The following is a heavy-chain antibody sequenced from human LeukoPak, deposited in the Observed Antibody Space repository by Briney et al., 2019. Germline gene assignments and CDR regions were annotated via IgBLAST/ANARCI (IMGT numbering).Heavy chain of an antibody. Sequence: GESLKISCKGSGYTFSNYWISWVRQTPGKGLEWMGLIYPGDSDTKYSPAFQGQVTLSADKSISTAYLQWSSLKAADTGMYYCARLGGGLVTAVDYWGQGTLVTLSS. CDR1: GYTFSNYW. J-gene: IGHJ4*02. CDR2: IYPGDSDT. D-gene: IGHD2-21*02. CDR3: ARLGGGLVTAVDY. V-gene: IGHV5-51*01.